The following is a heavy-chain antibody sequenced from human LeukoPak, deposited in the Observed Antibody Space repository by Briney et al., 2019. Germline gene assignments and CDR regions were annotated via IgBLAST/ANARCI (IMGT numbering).Heavy chain of an antibody. V-gene: IGHV3-23*01. Sequence: PGGSLRLSCAASGFTFSSYAMSWVRQAPGKGLEWVSGISTSGGSTSYADSVKGRFTISRDNPRNTLYTQMNSLRDEDTAVYYCAIMHRYYDGSGYWVQWGQGTLVTVSS. CDR2: ISTSGGST. D-gene: IGHD3-22*01. J-gene: IGHJ4*02. CDR1: GFTFSSYA. CDR3: AIMHRYYDGSGYWVQ.